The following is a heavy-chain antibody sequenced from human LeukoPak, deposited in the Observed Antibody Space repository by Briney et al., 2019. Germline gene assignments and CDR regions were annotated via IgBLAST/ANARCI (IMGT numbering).Heavy chain of an antibody. J-gene: IGHJ4*02. CDR1: GVSIGSSSYY. D-gene: IGHD3-16*01. CDR2: IYYSGST. Sequence: SETLSLTCTVSGVSIGSSSYYWGWLRQPPGKGLEWIGTIYYSGSTYYNPSLKSRVTISVDTSKNQFSLKLSSVTAADTAVYYCARLDSIHLITYWGQGTLVTVSS. CDR3: ARLDSIHLITY. V-gene: IGHV4-39*01.